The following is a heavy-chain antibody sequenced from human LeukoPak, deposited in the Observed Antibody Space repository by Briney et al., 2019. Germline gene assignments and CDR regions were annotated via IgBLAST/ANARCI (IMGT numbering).Heavy chain of an antibody. V-gene: IGHV5-51*01. CDR2: IYPGDSDT. J-gene: IGHJ6*03. Sequence: GESLKISCKGSGYSFTSYWIGWVRQMPGKGLEWMGIIYPGDSDTRYSPSFQGQATISADKSISTAYLQWSSLKASDTAMYYCARHAQYDFWSGYNYYYYYMDVWGKGTTVTVSS. D-gene: IGHD3-3*01. CDR1: GYSFTSYW. CDR3: ARHAQYDFWSGYNYYYYYMDV.